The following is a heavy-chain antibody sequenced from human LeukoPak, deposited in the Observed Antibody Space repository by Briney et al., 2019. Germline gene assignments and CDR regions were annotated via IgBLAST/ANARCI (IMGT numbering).Heavy chain of an antibody. D-gene: IGHD3-22*01. J-gene: IGHJ6*02. CDR3: ARDRSYDSTYGMDV. Sequence: KSSETLSLTCTVSGGSISSHYWSWIRQPPGKGLEWIGYIYYSGSTNSNPSLKSRVTISVDTSKNQFSLKLSSVTAADTAVYYCARDRSYDSTYGMDVWGQGTTVTVSS. V-gene: IGHV4-59*11. CDR2: IYYSGST. CDR1: GGSISSHY.